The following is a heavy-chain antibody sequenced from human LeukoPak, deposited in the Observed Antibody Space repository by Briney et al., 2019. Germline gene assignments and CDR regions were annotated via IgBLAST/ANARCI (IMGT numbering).Heavy chain of an antibody. CDR1: GFTFTNAW. D-gene: IGHD2-15*01. CDR2: IRYDGSNK. Sequence: HPGGSLRLSCAASGFTFTNAWMSWVRQAPGKGLEWVAFIRYDGSNKYYADSVKGRFTISRDNSKNTLYLQMNSLRAEDTAVYYCARGPRVVVAATFGYYFDYWGQGTLVTVSS. CDR3: ARGPRVVVAATFGYYFDY. V-gene: IGHV3-30*02. J-gene: IGHJ4*02.